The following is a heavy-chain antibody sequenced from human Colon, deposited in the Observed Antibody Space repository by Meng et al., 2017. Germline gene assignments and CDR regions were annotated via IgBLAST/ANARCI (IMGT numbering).Heavy chain of an antibody. CDR2: ISGSGGVR. J-gene: IGHJ5*02. CDR1: GFDFNSYA. D-gene: IGHD2-21*02. V-gene: IGHV3-23*01. CDR3: ANAPNLATALDP. Sequence: EVQLLESGGGLVQPGGSLRLSCAASGFDFNSYARSWVRQVPGKGLEWVASISGSGGVRYYADSVKGRFTISRDNSKDTLYLQLNNLRAADTAIYYCANAPNLATALDPWGQGTLVTVSS.